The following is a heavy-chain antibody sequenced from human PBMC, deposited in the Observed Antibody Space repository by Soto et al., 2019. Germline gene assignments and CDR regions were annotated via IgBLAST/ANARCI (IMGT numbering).Heavy chain of an antibody. D-gene: IGHD3-3*01. CDR3: ARAYEYYEFWSGRFYGMDV. CDR2: IYYSGST. J-gene: IGHJ6*02. CDR1: GGSISSYY. V-gene: IGHV4-59*01. Sequence: PSETLSLTCTVSGGSISSYYWSWIRQPPGKGLEWIGYIYYSGSTNYNPSLKSRVTISVDTSKNQFSLKLSSVTAADTAVYYCARAYEYYEFWSGRFYGMDVWGQGTTVTVSS.